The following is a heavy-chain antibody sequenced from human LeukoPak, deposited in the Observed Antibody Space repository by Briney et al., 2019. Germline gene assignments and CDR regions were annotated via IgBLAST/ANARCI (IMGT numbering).Heavy chain of an antibody. D-gene: IGHD3-10*01. CDR3: ARGLGSGPRGYFDL. J-gene: IGHJ2*01. Sequence: SGTLSLTCAVYGGSFSGYYWSWIRQPPGKGLEWIGEINHSGSTTYNPSLKSRVTISVDTSKNQFSLKLSSVTAADTAVYYCARGLGSGPRGYFDLWGRGTLVTVSS. V-gene: IGHV4-34*01. CDR1: GGSFSGYY. CDR2: INHSGST.